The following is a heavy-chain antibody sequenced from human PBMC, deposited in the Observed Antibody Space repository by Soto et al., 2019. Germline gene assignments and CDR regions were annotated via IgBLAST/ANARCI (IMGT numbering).Heavy chain of an antibody. CDR2: ISGSGGST. V-gene: IGHV3-23*01. J-gene: IGHJ2*01. CDR3: AKDMGLGSSVWYCDL. D-gene: IGHD3-10*01. Sequence: LSLTCAASGFTFSSYAMSWVRQAPGKGLEWVSAISGSGGSTYYADSVKGRFTISRDNSKNTLYLQMNSPRAEDTAVYYCAKDMGLGSSVWYCDLWGRGTLVTVSS. CDR1: GFTFSSYA.